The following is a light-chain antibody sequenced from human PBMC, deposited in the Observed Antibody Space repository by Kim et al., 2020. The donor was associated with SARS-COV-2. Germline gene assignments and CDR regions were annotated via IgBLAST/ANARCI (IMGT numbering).Light chain of an antibody. J-gene: IGKJ5*01. Sequence: PGEASTPSCRATQNVGNQLAWFKQKPGQPPSLLIYDTSNRAPGVPARFSGSGSGTDFTLTISSLEAEDFAVYYCQQRAHWPRTFGQGTRLEIK. CDR2: DTS. V-gene: IGKV3-11*01. CDR3: QQRAHWPRT. CDR1: QNVGNQ.